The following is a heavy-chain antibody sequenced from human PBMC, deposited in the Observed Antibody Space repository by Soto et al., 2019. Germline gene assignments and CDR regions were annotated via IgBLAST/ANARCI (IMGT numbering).Heavy chain of an antibody. D-gene: IGHD5-18*01. CDR3: DRDGNFAFLGYSFAFDF. J-gene: IGHJ4*02. CDR2: MNLDTGGT. V-gene: IGHV1-2*06. CDR1: GYRFTAYY. Sequence: QVQLVQSGAEVKKPGASVRVSCEASGYRFTAYYIHWVRQAPGQGLEWMGRMNLDTGGTTYAQKFQGRVTMTRDTSISTAYMEGSSLKSDDTAMYYCDRDGNFAFLGYSFAFDFWGQGTLVTVSS.